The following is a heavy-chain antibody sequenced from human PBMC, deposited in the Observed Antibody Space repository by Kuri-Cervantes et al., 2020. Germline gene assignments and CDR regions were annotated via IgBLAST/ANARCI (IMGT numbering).Heavy chain of an antibody. CDR2: IKSKTDGGTT. CDR3: TTECYDFWSGYYSYMDV. D-gene: IGHD3-3*01. V-gene: IGHV3-15*01. J-gene: IGHJ6*03. Sequence: GGSLRLSCAASGFTFSNAWMSWVRQAPGKGLEWVGRIKSKTDGGTTDYAAPVKGRFTISRDDSKNTLYLQMNSLKTEDTAVYYCTTECYDFWSGYYSYMDVWGKGTTVTVSS. CDR1: GFTFSNAW.